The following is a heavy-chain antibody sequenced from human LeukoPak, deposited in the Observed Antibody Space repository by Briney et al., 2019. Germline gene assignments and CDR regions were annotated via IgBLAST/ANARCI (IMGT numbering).Heavy chain of an antibody. CDR3: AGSLGYCTSNVCYLKY. CDR2: FDPEDGET. D-gene: IGHD2-8*01. CDR1: GYTLTELS. Sequence: ASVKVSCKVSGYTLTELSMHWVRQAPGKGLEWMGGFDPEDGETIYAQKFQGRVTMTEDTSTDTAYMELRSLRSDDTAVYYCAGSLGYCTSNVCYLKYWGQGTLVTVSS. V-gene: IGHV1-24*01. J-gene: IGHJ4*02.